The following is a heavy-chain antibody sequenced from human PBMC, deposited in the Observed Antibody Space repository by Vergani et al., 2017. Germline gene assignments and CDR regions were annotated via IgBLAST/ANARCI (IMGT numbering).Heavy chain of an antibody. CDR3: ARGNSAYPSSGMDV. D-gene: IGHD1/OR15-1a*01. CDR1: GGSISSRTSY. J-gene: IGHJ6*02. Sequence: QVQLQESGPGLVKPSQTLSLTCTVSGGSISSRTSYWSWIRQPAGKGPEWIGRVYTSGSTNYNPSLKSRVTMSVDTSKNQFSLKLSSVTATDTAVYYCARGNSAYPSSGMDVWGQGTTVIVSS. V-gene: IGHV4-61*02. CDR2: VYTSGST.